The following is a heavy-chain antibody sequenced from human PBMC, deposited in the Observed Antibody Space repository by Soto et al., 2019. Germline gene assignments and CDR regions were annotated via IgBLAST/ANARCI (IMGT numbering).Heavy chain of an antibody. CDR1: GGSISIRSHY. CDR3: ATADGFGVVTPFFEY. Sequence: QLQLQESGPGLVKPSETLSLTCTVSGGSISIRSHYWGGIRQSPGKHLEWIGSSFYRGSTHYNPSLKTRVTISVDTSKNQVSLKLYSVTAADTAVYYCATADGFGVVTPFFEYWGQGILVTVSS. CDR2: SFYRGST. J-gene: IGHJ4*02. D-gene: IGHD3-3*01. V-gene: IGHV4-39*01.